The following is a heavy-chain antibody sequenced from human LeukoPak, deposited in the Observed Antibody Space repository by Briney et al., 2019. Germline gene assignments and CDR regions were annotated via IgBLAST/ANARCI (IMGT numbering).Heavy chain of an antibody. CDR1: GYTFSNYY. J-gene: IGHJ4*02. CDR3: ARGGYINSFAY. D-gene: IGHD6-6*01. Sequence: ASVKVSCKASGYTFSNYYIYWVRQAPGQGLEWMGIINPSGGGTSYAQKFQGRVSMTRDTSTSTVYMELSSLRSEDSAVYYCARGGYINSFAYWGQGTLVTVSS. CDR2: INPSGGGT. V-gene: IGHV1-46*01.